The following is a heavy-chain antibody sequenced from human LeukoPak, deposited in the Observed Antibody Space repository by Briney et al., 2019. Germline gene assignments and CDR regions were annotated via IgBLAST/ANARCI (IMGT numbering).Heavy chain of an antibody. CDR1: GGSISSSSYY. Sequence: PSETLSLTCTVSGGSISSSSYYWGWIRQPPGKGLEWIGSIYYSGSTYYNPSLKSRVTISVDTSKNQFSLKLNSATAADTAVYYCARHEIRIYYGSGTLNWFDPWGQGTLVTVSS. CDR3: ARHEIRIYYGSGTLNWFDP. J-gene: IGHJ5*02. D-gene: IGHD3-10*01. CDR2: IYYSGST. V-gene: IGHV4-39*01.